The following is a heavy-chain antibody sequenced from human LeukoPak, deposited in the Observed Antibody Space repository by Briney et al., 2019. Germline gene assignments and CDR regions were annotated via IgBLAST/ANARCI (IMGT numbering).Heavy chain of an antibody. D-gene: IGHD3-9*01. CDR1: GFTFSSYS. CDR2: ISSSSYI. J-gene: IGHJ4*02. CDR3: ARDRLNYDILTGYYPSD. V-gene: IGHV3-21*04. Sequence: GGSLRLSCAASGFTFSSYSMNWVRQAPGKGLEWVSSISSSSYIYYADSVKGRFTISRDNAKNSLYLQMNSLRAEDTAVYYCARDRLNYDILTGYYPSDWGQGTLVTVSS.